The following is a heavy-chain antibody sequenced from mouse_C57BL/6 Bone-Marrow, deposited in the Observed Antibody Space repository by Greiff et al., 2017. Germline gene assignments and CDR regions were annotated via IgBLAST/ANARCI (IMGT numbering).Heavy chain of an antibody. D-gene: IGHD1-1*01. J-gene: IGHJ1*03. V-gene: IGHV1-7*01. Sequence: VQLQQSGAELAKPGASVQLSCKASGYTFTSYWMHWVKQRTGQGLEWIGYINPSSGYPKYNQKFKDKATLTADKSSSTAYMQLSSLTYEDSAVYYGSRTVVAPRWYFDVWGTGTTVTVSS. CDR2: INPSSGYP. CDR3: SRTVVAPRWYFDV. CDR1: GYTFTSYW.